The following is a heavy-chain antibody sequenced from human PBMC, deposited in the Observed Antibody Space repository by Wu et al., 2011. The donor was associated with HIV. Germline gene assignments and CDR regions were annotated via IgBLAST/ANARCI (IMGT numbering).Heavy chain of an antibody. Sequence: VQLVQSGAEVKKPGESLQISCKGSGYNFTTYLIGWVRQMPGKGLEWMGIIFPDDSDTRYSPSFQGQVTISVDKSISTAYLQWSSLKTSDTAMYYCARQPPTVAADWFDPGAREPWSPSPQ. V-gene: IGHV5-51*01. CDR2: IFPDDSDT. D-gene: IGHD6-19*01. J-gene: IGHJ5*02. CDR3: ARQPPTVAADWFDP. CDR1: GYNFTTYL.